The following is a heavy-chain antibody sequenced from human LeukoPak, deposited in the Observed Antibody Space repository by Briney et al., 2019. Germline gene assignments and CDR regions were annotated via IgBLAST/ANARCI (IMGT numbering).Heavy chain of an antibody. CDR1: GGSISSYY. V-gene: IGHV4-59*08. CDR2: IYYSGST. J-gene: IGHJ2*01. CDR3: ARMQGSRYFDL. Sequence: PSETLSLACTVSGGSISSYYWSWIGQPPGKGLEWIGYIYYSGSTNYNPSLKSRVTISLDTSKNQLSLKLSSVTAADTAVYYCARMQGSRYFDLLGRGTLVTVSS.